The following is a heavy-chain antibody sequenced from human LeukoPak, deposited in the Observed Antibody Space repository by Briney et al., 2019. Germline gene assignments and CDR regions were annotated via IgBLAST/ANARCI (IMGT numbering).Heavy chain of an antibody. V-gene: IGHV1-69*05. D-gene: IGHD5-12*01. Sequence: SVKVSCKASGGTFSSYAISWVRQAPGQGLEWMGGIIPIFGTANYAQKFQGRVTMTRDTSTSTVYMELSSLRSEDTAVYYCARAFRNMVATQGVLDYWGQGTLVTVSS. CDR1: GGTFSSYA. CDR3: ARAFRNMVATQGVLDY. J-gene: IGHJ4*02. CDR2: IIPIFGTA.